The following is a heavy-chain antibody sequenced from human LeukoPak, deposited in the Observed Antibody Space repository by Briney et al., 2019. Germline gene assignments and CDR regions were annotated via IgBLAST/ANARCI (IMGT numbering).Heavy chain of an antibody. V-gene: IGHV3-21*01. D-gene: IGHD2-2*01. Sequence: PGGPLRLSCAASGFTFSSYSMNWVRQAPGKGLEWVSSISSSSSYIYYADSVKGRFTISRDNAKNSLYLQMNSLRAEDTAVYYCARDIVVVPALRDWFDPWGQGTLVTVSS. CDR2: ISSSSSYI. J-gene: IGHJ5*02. CDR3: ARDIVVVPALRDWFDP. CDR1: GFTFSSYS.